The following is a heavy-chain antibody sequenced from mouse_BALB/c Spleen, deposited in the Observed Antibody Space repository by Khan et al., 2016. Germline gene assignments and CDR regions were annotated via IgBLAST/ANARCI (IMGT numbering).Heavy chain of an antibody. CDR2: ISSGGSYT. J-gene: IGHJ4*01. V-gene: IGHV5-9-3*01. D-gene: IGHD2-14*01. CDR3: ARREVFKMDY. CDR1: GFTFSSYA. Sequence: EVELVESGGGLVKPGGSLKLSCAASGFTFSSYAMSWVRQTPEKRLEWVATISSGGSYTYYPDSVKGRFTISRDNAKNTLYLQMSSLRSEDTAMYYCARREVFKMDYWGQGTSVTVSS.